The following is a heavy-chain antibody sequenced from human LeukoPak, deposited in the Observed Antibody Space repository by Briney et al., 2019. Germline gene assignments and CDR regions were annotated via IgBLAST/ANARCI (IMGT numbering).Heavy chain of an antibody. CDR1: GYTFTGYY. CDR2: IHPKSGGT. V-gene: IGHV1-2*02. D-gene: IGHD3-10*01. Sequence: ASVKVSCKASGYTFTGYYMHWVRQAPGQGLEWMGWIHPKSGGTSYEQSFQGRVIMTSDTSISTAYMEVRRLTSDDTAVFYCARCHMVRGVKTLSYYYYGMDVWGQGTTVTVSS. CDR3: ARCHMVRGVKTLSYYYYGMDV. J-gene: IGHJ6*02.